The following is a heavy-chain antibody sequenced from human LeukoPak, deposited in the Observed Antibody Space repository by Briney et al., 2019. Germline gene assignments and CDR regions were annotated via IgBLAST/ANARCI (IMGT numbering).Heavy chain of an antibody. CDR3: ARRPTITMVRGVIR. CDR2: IYYSGST. CDR1: GGSISSYY. J-gene: IGHJ4*02. V-gene: IGHV4-59*04. D-gene: IGHD3-10*01. Sequence: SETLSLTCTVSGGSISSYYWSWIRQPPGKGLEWIGYIYYSGSTYYNPSLKSRVTISVDTSKNQFSLKLSSVTAADTAVYYCARRPTITMVRGVIRWGQGTLVTVSS.